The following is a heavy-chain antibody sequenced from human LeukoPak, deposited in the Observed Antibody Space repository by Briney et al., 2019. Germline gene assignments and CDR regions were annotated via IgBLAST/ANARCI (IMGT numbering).Heavy chain of an antibody. V-gene: IGHV4-59*01. CDR3: ARALGGSPFDY. CDR2: IYYSGST. J-gene: IGHJ4*02. Sequence: SETLSLTCTVSGGSISSYYWSWIRQPPGKGLEWIGYIYYSGSTNYNPSLKSRVTMSVDTSKNQFSLKLSSVTAADTAVYYCARALGGSPFDYWGQGTLVTVSS. CDR1: GGSISSYY. D-gene: IGHD2-15*01.